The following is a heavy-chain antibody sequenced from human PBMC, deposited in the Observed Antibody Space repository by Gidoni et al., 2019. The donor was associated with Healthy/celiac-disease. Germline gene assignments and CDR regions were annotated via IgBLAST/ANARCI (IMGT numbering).Heavy chain of an antibody. Sequence: QVQLVESGGGVVQPGRSLRLSCAASGCTFSSYAMHWVRQAPGKGLEWVAVISYDGSKKYYADSVKGRFTIYRDKSKNTLYLQMNSLRAEDTAVYYCGRGYSDVEYWGQGTLVTVSS. V-gene: IGHV3-30-3*01. CDR2: ISYDGSKK. CDR1: GCTFSSYA. CDR3: GRGYSDVEY. D-gene: IGHD5-18*01. J-gene: IGHJ4*02.